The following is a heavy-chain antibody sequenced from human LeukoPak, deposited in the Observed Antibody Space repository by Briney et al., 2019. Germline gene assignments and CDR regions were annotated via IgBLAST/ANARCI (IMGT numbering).Heavy chain of an antibody. CDR2: INPNSGGT. V-gene: IGHV1-2*02. D-gene: IGHD5-18*01. Sequence: VASVTVSCKASGYTFTGYYMHWVRQAPGQGLEWMGWINPNSGGTNYAQKFQGRVTMTRDTSISTAYMELSRLRSDDTAVYYCAVGIQLWMLFDYWGQGTLVTVSS. J-gene: IGHJ4*02. CDR3: AVGIQLWMLFDY. CDR1: GYTFTGYY.